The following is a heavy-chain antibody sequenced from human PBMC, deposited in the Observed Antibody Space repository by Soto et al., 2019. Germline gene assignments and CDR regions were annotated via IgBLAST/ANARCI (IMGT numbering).Heavy chain of an antibody. V-gene: IGHV2-5*02. J-gene: IGHJ6*02. CDR3: VHSRCGGDCLQSYSSHYYYGMDI. D-gene: IGHD2-21*02. CDR2: IYWDGDR. CDR1: GFSLSTGGMG. Sequence: QITLKESGPTLVKPTQTLTLTCTFSGFSLSTGGMGVGWIRQPPGKALEWLALIYWDGDRRYSPSLMNRLTIAKDTSKNXVLLSMXXMAPVDTATYYCVHSRCGGDCLQSYSSHYYYGMDIWGQGTTVTVSS.